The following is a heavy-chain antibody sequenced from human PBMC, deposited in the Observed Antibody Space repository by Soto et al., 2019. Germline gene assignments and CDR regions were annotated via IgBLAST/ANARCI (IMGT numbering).Heavy chain of an antibody. CDR3: TRGECSCGSCYLNDD. Sequence: QVQLVESGGGVVQPGRSLRLSCAASGFTFSRYGFHWFRQAPGKGLEWVAVIWYDGSKKYYADSVKGRFTVSRDDSENSLFLQMNTLRAEDTAMYDCTRGECSCGSCYLNDDWGQGTLVTVSS. J-gene: IGHJ4*02. CDR1: GFTFSRYG. CDR2: IWYDGSKK. V-gene: IGHV3-33*01. D-gene: IGHD2-15*01.